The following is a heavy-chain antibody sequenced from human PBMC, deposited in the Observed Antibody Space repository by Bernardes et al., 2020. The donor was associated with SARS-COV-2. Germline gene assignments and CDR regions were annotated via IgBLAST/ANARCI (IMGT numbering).Heavy chain of an antibody. Sequence: SESLSLTCAVYGGSFSSYYWTWIRQPPGKGLEWIGEINHSGSTNYNPSLKSRVTISVDTSKNQFSLKLSSVTAADTAVYYCARGGRFLENWGQGTPVTVSS. CDR3: ARGGRFLEN. V-gene: IGHV4-34*01. CDR2: INHSGST. CDR1: GGSFSSYY. J-gene: IGHJ4*02. D-gene: IGHD3-3*01.